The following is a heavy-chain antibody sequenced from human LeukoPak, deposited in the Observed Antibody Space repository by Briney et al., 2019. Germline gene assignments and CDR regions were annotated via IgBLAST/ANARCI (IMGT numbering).Heavy chain of an antibody. CDR1: GYTFTGYY. V-gene: IGHV1-18*04. J-gene: IGHJ4*02. CDR2: ISAYNGNT. CDR3: ARDELGTYYYDSSGYYY. Sequence: ASVKVSCKASGYTFTGYYMHWVRQAPGQGLEWMGWISAYNGNTNYAQRLQGRVTMTTDTSTSTAYMELRSLRSDDTAVYYCARDELGTYYYDSSGYYYWGQGTLVTVSS. D-gene: IGHD3-22*01.